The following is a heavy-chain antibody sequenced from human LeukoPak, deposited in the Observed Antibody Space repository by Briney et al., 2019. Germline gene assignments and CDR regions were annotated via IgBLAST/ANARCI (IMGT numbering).Heavy chain of an antibody. J-gene: IGHJ4*02. CDR1: GGSISRSY. Sequence: SETLSLTCTVSGGSISRSYWSWIRQPPGKGLEWIGYIYYSGSTNYNPSLKSRVTISIDTSKNQFSLKLNSVTTADTAVYYCARDNSGGIDYWGQGTLVTVSS. D-gene: IGHD7-27*01. CDR2: IYYSGST. CDR3: ARDNSGGIDY. V-gene: IGHV4-59*01.